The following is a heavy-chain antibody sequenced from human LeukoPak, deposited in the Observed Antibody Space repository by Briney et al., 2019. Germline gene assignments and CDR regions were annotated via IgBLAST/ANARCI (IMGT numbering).Heavy chain of an antibody. CDR1: GFTFSSYG. CDR3: AKGGGYNSN. CDR2: ISYDGSNK. V-gene: IGHV3-30*18. Sequence: GGSLRLSCAASGFTFSSYGMHWVRQAPGKGLEWVEVISYDGSNKYYADSVKGRFTISRDNSKNTLYLQMNSLRAEDTAVYYCAKGGGYNSNWGQGTLVTVSS. D-gene: IGHD5-24*01. J-gene: IGHJ4*02.